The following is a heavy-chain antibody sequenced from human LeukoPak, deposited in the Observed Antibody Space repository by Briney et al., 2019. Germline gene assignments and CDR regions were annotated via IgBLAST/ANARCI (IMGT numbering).Heavy chain of an antibody. CDR1: GFTFSSYG. J-gene: IGHJ4*02. CDR3: AKQRKTRGGYYFDY. V-gene: IGHV3-23*01. Sequence: GGTLRLSCAASGFTFSSYGMSWVRQAPGKGLEWVSAISGSGGSTYYADSVKGRFTISRDNSKNTLYLQMNSLRAEDTAVYYCAKQRKTRGGYYFDYWGQGTLVTVSS. D-gene: IGHD3-22*01. CDR2: ISGSGGST.